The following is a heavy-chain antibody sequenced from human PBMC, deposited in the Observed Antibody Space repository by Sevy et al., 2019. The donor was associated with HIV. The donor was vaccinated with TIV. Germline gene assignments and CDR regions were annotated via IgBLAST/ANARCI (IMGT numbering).Heavy chain of an antibody. CDR2: ISGSGGST. Sequence: GGSLRLSCAASGFTFSSYAMSWVRQAPGKGLEWVSAISGSGGSTYYADSVKGRFTISRDNSKNTLYLQMNSLRAEDTAVYYCAKDREGTMIVVVGDVDYWGQGTLVTVSS. CDR1: GFTFSSYA. J-gene: IGHJ4*02. D-gene: IGHD3-22*01. V-gene: IGHV3-23*01. CDR3: AKDREGTMIVVVGDVDY.